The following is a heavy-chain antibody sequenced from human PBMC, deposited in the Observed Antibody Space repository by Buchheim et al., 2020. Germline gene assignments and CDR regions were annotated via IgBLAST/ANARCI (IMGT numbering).Heavy chain of an antibody. V-gene: IGHV4-61*02. Sequence: QVQLQESGPGLVKPSQTLSLTCTVSGGSISSGSYYWSWIRQPAGKGLEWIGRIYTSGSTNYNPSLKSRVTISVDTSKNQFSLKLSSVTAADTAVYYCARTYYDFWSGYYGRSDPAVVYYYGMDVWGQGTT. CDR3: ARTYYDFWSGYYGRSDPAVVYYYGMDV. J-gene: IGHJ6*02. CDR1: GGSISSGSYY. CDR2: IYTSGST. D-gene: IGHD3-3*01.